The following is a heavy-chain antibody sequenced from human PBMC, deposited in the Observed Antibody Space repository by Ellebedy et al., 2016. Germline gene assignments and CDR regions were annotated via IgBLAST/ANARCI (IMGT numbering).Heavy chain of an antibody. V-gene: IGHV3-48*01. CDR1: GFTFNDYS. CDR3: ARDDDDSFYYGMDV. D-gene: IGHD5-18*01. CDR2: ISTRSSSI. J-gene: IGHJ6*02. Sequence: GESLKISRVGSGFTFNDYSMNWVRQAPGKGLEWISYISTRSSSIYYADSVKGRFTISRDNAKNSLFLQMNSLTVEDTALYYCARDDDDSFYYGMDVWGQGTTVTVSS.